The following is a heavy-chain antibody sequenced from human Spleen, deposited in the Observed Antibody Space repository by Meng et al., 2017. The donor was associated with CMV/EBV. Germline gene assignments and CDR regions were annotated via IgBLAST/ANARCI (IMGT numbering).Heavy chain of an antibody. D-gene: IGHD3-3*01. CDR2: IRSKAYGGTT. J-gene: IGHJ4*02. CDR1: RFTFGDYA. Sequence: GESLKISCTASRFTFGDYAMSWVRQAPGKGLEWVGFIRSKAYGGTTEYAASVKGRFTISRDDSKSIAYLQMNSLKTEDTAVYYCTRGYDFFDYWGQGTLVTVSS. V-gene: IGHV3-49*04. CDR3: TRGYDFFDY.